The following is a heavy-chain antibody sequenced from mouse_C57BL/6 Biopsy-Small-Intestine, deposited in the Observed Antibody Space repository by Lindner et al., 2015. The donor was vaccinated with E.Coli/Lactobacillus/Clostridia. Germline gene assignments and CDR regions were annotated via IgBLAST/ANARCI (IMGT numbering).Heavy chain of an antibody. Sequence: VQLQESGGGLVKPGGSLKLSCAASGFTFSSYAMSWVRQTPEKRLEWVATISDGGSYTYYPDNVKGRFTISRDNAKNNLYLQMSHLKSEDTAMYYCARDGDEYYFDYWGQGTTLTVSS. CDR3: ARDGDEYYFDY. J-gene: IGHJ2*01. D-gene: IGHD3-3*01. CDR1: GFTFSSYA. V-gene: IGHV5-4*01. CDR2: ISDGGSYT.